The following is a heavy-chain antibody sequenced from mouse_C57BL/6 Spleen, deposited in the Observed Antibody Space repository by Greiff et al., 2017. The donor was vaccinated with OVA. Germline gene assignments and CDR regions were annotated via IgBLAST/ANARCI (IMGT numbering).Heavy chain of an antibody. Sequence: VQLQQSGAELVRPGASVKLSCKASGYTFTDYYINWVKQRPGQGLEWIARIYPGSGNTYYNEKFKGKATLTAEKSSSTAYMQLSSLTSEHSAVYSCARSYGAMDYWGQGTSVTVSS. J-gene: IGHJ4*01. CDR3: ARSYGAMDY. CDR2: IYPGSGNT. D-gene: IGHD1-1*02. CDR1: GYTFTDYY. V-gene: IGHV1-76*01.